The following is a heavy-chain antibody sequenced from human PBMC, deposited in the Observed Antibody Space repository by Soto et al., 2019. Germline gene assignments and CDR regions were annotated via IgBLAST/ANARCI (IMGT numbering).Heavy chain of an antibody. CDR2: IHHSGSA. Sequence: QVQLQESGPGLVKPSQTLSLTCSVSGGSISNDDYYWSWIRQSPGKGLEWIGHIHHSGSAHYNPSITGRMIISLDTYKSQFSLNLTSVTAADTAIYYCSRLGYCSGGSCHNYWGQGTLVTVSS. CDR1: GGSISNDDYY. CDR3: SRLGYCSGGSCHNY. V-gene: IGHV4-30-4*01. D-gene: IGHD2-15*01. J-gene: IGHJ4*02.